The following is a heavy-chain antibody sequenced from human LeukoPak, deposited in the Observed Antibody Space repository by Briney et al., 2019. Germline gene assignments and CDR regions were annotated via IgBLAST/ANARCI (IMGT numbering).Heavy chain of an antibody. D-gene: IGHD3-22*01. CDR3: ARDTPEYYYDSSGYYPPDY. CDR2: TSAYNGNT. V-gene: IGHV1-18*01. CDR1: GYTFTSYG. J-gene: IGHJ4*02. Sequence: ASVKVSCKASGYTFTSYGISWVRQAPGQGLEWMGWTSAYNGNTNYAQKLQGRVTMTTDTSTSTAYMELRSLRSDDTAVYYCARDTPEYYYDSSGYYPPDYWGQGTLVTVSS.